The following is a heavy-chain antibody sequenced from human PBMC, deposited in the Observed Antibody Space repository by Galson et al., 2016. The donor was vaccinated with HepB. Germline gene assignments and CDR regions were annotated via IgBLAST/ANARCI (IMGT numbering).Heavy chain of an antibody. Sequence: SLRLSCAASGFSFSSYGMNWVRQAPGKGLEWVSTISGTGVSNYYADSVKGRFTISRDNSKNTMYLQMNSLRAEDTAVYYCAKDPSQEYYFDYWGQGTLVTISS. CDR1: GFSFSSYG. J-gene: IGHJ4*02. CDR2: ISGTGVSN. D-gene: IGHD2/OR15-2a*01. V-gene: IGHV3-23*01. CDR3: AKDPSQEYYFDY.